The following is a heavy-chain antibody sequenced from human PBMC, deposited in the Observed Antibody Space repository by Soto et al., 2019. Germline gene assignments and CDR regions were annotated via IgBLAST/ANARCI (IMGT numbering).Heavy chain of an antibody. Sequence: ASVKVSCKASGYTFTSYAMHWARQAPGQRLEWMGWINAGNGNTKYSQKFQGRVTITRDTSASTAYMELSSLRSEDTAVYYCAKEEVGATGGFDYWGQGTLVTVSS. J-gene: IGHJ4*02. CDR2: INAGNGNT. CDR1: GYTFTSYA. CDR3: AKEEVGATGGFDY. D-gene: IGHD1-26*01. V-gene: IGHV1-3*01.